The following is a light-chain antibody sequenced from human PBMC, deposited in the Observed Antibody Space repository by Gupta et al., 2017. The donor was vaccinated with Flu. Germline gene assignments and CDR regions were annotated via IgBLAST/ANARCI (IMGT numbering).Light chain of an antibody. Sequence: QSALTQPASVSGSPGHSITISCTGTSSVLGSYNLVSWYQHHPGKAPKLMIYDVTKRPSGVSNRFSGSKSGNTASLTISGLQAEDEADYYCCSYAGSTTSYVFGTGTKVSVL. CDR3: CSYAGSTTSYV. CDR1: SSVLGSYNL. CDR2: DVT. J-gene: IGLJ1*01. V-gene: IGLV2-23*02.